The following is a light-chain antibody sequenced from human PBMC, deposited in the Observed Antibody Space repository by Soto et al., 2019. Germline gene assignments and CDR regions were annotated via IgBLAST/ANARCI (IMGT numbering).Light chain of an antibody. V-gene: IGKV3-15*01. CDR1: QSVSSN. CDR2: GAS. J-gene: IGKJ3*01. Sequence: EIVMTQSPATLSVSPGERATLSCRASQSVSSNLAWYQQKPGQAPRLLIYGASTRATGVPAGFSGSGSGTEFTLTISSLQSEDFVVYYCQQYDNWPFTFGPGTKVDIK. CDR3: QQYDNWPFT.